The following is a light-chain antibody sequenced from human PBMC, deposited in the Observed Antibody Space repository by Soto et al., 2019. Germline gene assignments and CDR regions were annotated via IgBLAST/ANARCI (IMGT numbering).Light chain of an antibody. Sequence: QSVLTQPPSVSGAPGQWVTISCTGSSSNIGAGYHVHWYQQLPGTAPKLLIYNNNNRPSGVPVRFSGSKSGTSASLAITGLQADDEAYYYCQSFDSSRNVVFGGGTKLTVL. V-gene: IGLV1-40*01. CDR3: QSFDSSRNVV. CDR1: SSNIGAGYH. J-gene: IGLJ3*02. CDR2: NNN.